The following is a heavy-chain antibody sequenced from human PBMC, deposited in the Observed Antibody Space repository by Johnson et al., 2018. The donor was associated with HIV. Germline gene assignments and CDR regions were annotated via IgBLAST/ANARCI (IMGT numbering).Heavy chain of an antibody. Sequence: VQLVESGGGVVQPGRSLRLSCAASGFTFSSYAMHWVRQAPGKGLEWVAVISYDGSNKYYADSVTGRFTISRDNSKNTLYLQMNSLRVEDTAVYYCAKGPWDLPHAFNIWGQGTMVTVS. V-gene: IGHV3-30*04. CDR1: GFTFSSYA. CDR3: AKGPWDLPHAFNI. CDR2: ISYDGSNK. J-gene: IGHJ3*02. D-gene: IGHD1-26*01.